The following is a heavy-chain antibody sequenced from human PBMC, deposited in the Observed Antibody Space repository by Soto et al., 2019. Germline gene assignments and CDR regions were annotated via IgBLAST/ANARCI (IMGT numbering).Heavy chain of an antibody. V-gene: IGHV1-69*12. CDR2: SIPIFGTA. CDR1: GCTFSSYA. J-gene: IGHJ6*02. Sequence: QVQLVQSGAEVKKPGSSVKVSCKASGCTFSSYAISWVRQAPGQGLEWMGWSIPIFGTATYAQKFQGRVTITADESTSTAYMELSSLRSEDTAVYYCARDGRQYFGWLVTRDNYYYYGMDVWGQGTTVTLSS. D-gene: IGHD3-9*01. CDR3: ARDGRQYFGWLVTRDNYYYYGMDV.